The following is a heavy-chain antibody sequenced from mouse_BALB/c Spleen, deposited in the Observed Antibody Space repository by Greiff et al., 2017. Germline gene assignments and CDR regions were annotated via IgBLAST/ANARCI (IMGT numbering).Heavy chain of an antibody. CDR2: INPGSGGT. V-gene: IGHV1-54*01. J-gene: IGHJ3*01. CDR1: GYAFTNYL. Sequence: QVQLKQSGAELVRPGTSVKVSCKASGYAFTNYLIEWVKQRPGQGLEWIGVINPGSGGTNYNEKFKGKATLTADKSSSTAYMQLSSLTSDDSAVYFCARGTTMITPFAYWGQGTLVTVSA. CDR3: ARGTTMITPFAY. D-gene: IGHD2-4*01.